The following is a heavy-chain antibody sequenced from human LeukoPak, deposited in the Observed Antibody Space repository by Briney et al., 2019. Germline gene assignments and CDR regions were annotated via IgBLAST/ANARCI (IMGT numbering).Heavy chain of an antibody. V-gene: IGHV4-59*12. CDR2: IYYSGST. CDR3: ARRRYYDFWSGPGTHYFDY. J-gene: IGHJ4*02. CDR1: GGSISSYY. D-gene: IGHD3-3*01. Sequence: PSETLSLTCTVSGGSISSYYWSWIRQPPGKGLEWIGYIYYSGSTNYNPSLKSRVTISVDTSKNQFSLKLSSVTATDTAVYYCARRRYYDFWSGPGTHYFDYWGQGTLVTVSS.